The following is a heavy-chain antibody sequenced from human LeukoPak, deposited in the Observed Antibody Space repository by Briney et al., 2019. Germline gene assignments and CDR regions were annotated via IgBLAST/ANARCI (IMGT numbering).Heavy chain of an antibody. V-gene: IGHV1-69*04. J-gene: IGHJ4*02. D-gene: IGHD4-23*01. CDR2: IIPILGIA. CDR1: GGTFSSYA. Sequence: ASVKVSCKASGGTFSSYAISWVRQAPGQGLEWMGRIIPILGIANYAQKFQGRVTITADKSTSTDYMELSSLRSEDTAVYYCARETTVVTFDYWGQGTLVTVSS. CDR3: ARETTVVTFDY.